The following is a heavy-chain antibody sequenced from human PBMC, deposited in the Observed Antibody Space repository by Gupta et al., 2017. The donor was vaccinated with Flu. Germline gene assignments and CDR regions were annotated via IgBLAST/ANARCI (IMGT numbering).Heavy chain of an antibody. J-gene: IGHJ5*02. D-gene: IGHD6-13*01. V-gene: IGHV4-59*01. CDR3: ARDRTSPSSRGWFDP. Sequence: QLQLQESGPGLVKPSETLYLTCTDSGGSISSYYWSWIRQPPGKGLEWIGYIYYSGGTNYNPSLKSRVTISVDTSKNQFSLKLSSVAAADTAVYYCARDRTSPSSRGWFDPWGQGTLVTVSS. CDR1: GGSISSYY. CDR2: IYYSGGT.